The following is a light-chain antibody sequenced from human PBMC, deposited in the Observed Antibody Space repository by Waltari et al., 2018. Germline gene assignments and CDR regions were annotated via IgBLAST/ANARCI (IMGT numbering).Light chain of an antibody. CDR3: QHYVRLPVS. J-gene: IGKJ1*01. Sequence: IVLTQSPGTLSLSPGERATLSCRASQSVSRSLSWYQQNTVQAPRLLIYGASSRATGVPDRFSGIGSGTDFSLTISRLEPEDFAVYYCQHYVRLPVSFGQGTKVEIK. V-gene: IGKV3-20*01. CDR1: QSVSRS. CDR2: GAS.